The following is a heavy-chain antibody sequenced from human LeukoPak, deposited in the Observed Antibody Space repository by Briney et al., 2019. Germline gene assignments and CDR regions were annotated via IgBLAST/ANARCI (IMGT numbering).Heavy chain of an antibody. V-gene: IGHV3-7*01. CDR3: ARWDPAWVPAAINAYYYYYMDV. Sequence: GGSLRLSYAASGFTFSSYWMSWVRQAPGKGLEWVANIKQDGSEKYYVDSVKGRFTISRDNAKNSLYLQMNSLRAEDTAVYYCARWDPAWVPAAINAYYYYYMDVWGKGTTVTVSS. CDR1: GFTFSSYW. CDR2: IKQDGSEK. D-gene: IGHD2-2*02. J-gene: IGHJ6*03.